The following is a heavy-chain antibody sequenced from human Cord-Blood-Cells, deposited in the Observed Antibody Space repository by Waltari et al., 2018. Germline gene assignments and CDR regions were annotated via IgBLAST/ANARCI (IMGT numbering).Heavy chain of an antibody. CDR1: GGSISSGSYY. V-gene: IGHV4-61*09. Sequence: QVQLQESGPGLVKPSQTLSLTCTVSGGSISSGSYYWSWIRQPAGKGLEWIRYIYTSGSTNYNPSLKSRVTISVDTSKNQFSLKLSSVTAADTAVYYCARDMRHPLNMAYSSSSGAFDIWGQGTMVTVSS. CDR3: ARDMRHPLNMAYSSSSGAFDI. CDR2: IYTSGST. J-gene: IGHJ3*02. D-gene: IGHD6-6*01.